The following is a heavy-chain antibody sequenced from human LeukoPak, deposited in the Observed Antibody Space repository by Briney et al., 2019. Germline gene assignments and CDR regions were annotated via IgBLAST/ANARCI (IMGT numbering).Heavy chain of an antibody. J-gene: IGHJ4*02. CDR3: AKRKRQQLVVDY. CDR2: ISGSGGST. CDR1: GFTFSSYG. D-gene: IGHD6-13*01. Sequence: QSGGSLRLSCAASGFTFSSYGMSWVRQAPGKGLEWVSAISGSGGSTYYADSVKGRFTISRDNSKNTLYLQMNSLRAEDTAVYYCAKRKRQQLVVDYWGQGTLVTVSS. V-gene: IGHV3-23*01.